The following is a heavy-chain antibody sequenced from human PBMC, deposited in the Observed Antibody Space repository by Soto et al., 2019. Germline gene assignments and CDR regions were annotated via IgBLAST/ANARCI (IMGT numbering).Heavy chain of an antibody. D-gene: IGHD1-26*01. CDR2: IKQDGSEK. J-gene: IGHJ4*02. CDR3: ARDGRRRGAVDPYPYHFDY. CDR1: GFTFSSYW. Sequence: EVQLVESGGGLVQPGGSLRLYCAASGFTFSSYWMSWVRQAPGKGLEWVANIKQDGSEKYYVDSVKGRFTISRDNAKNSLYLQMNSLRAEDTAVYYCARDGRRRGAVDPYPYHFDYWGQGTLVTVSS. V-gene: IGHV3-7*03.